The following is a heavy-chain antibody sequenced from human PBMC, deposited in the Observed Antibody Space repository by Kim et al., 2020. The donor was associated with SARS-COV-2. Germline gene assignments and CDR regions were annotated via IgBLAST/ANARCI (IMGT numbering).Heavy chain of an antibody. CDR1: GFTFDDYG. V-gene: IGHV3-20*04. CDR3: ARGPRGYYNALDV. J-gene: IGHJ6*02. D-gene: IGHD3-10*01. CDR2: INWNGAST. Sequence: GGSLRLSCAASGFTFDDYGMTWVRQAPGKGLEWVSEINWNGASTRYGDAVMGRFTISRDNAKKSLYLQMNSLRAEDTALYYCARGPRGYYNALDVWGQGTTVTVSS.